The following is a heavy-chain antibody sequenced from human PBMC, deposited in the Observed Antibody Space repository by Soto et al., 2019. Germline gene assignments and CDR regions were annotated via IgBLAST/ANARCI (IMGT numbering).Heavy chain of an antibody. D-gene: IGHD2-2*01. CDR1: GYTFTSYY. CDR2: INPSGGST. Sequence: ASVKVSCKASGYTFTSYYMHWVRQAPGQGLEWMGIINPSGGSTSYAQKFQGRVTMTRDTSTSTVYMELSSLRSEDTAVYYCDRGNVVVPAARTGAFDIWGQGTMVTVSS. CDR3: DRGNVVVPAARTGAFDI. V-gene: IGHV1-46*03. J-gene: IGHJ3*02.